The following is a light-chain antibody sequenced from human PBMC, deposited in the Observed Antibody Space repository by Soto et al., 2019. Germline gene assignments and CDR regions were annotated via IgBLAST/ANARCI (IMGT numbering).Light chain of an antibody. Sequence: QSVLTQPPLVSGAPGQRVTISCTGSSSNIGAGYDVHWYQLLPGTAPKLLIYGDINRPSGVPDRFSGSKSGTSASLAITGLQAEDEADYYCQSYDSSLSGLYVFGTGTKLTVL. V-gene: IGLV1-40*01. J-gene: IGLJ1*01. CDR1: SSNIGAGYD. CDR2: GDI. CDR3: QSYDSSLSGLYV.